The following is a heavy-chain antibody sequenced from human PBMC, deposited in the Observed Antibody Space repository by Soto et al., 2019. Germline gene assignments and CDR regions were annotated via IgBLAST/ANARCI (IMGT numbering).Heavy chain of an antibody. CDR2: IHYSGST. J-gene: IGHJ6*02. D-gene: IGHD5-12*01. V-gene: IGHV4-39*01. CDR3: ARHVEYSGYEKIYYYYGMDV. Sequence: SETLSLTCTVSGGSISSSNNYWGWIRQPPGKGLERIGRIHYSGSTYYNSSLKSRVTISVDTSRNQFSLKLTSVTAADTAVYYCARHVEYSGYEKIYYYYGMDVWGQGTTVTVS. CDR1: GGSISSSNNY.